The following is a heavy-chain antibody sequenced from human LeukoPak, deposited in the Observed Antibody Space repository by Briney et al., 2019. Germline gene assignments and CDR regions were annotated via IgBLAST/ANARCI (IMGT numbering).Heavy chain of an antibody. V-gene: IGHV4-4*02. D-gene: IGHD6-13*01. CDR1: GGSISSSNW. Sequence: SETLSLTCAVSGGSISSSNWWSWVRQPPGKGLEWIGEIYHSGSTNYNPSLKSRVTISVDKSKNQFSLKLSSVTAADTAVYYCARVRVGYSSSWYVDYWGQGTLVTVSS. CDR2: IYHSGST. CDR3: ARVRVGYSSSWYVDY. J-gene: IGHJ4*02.